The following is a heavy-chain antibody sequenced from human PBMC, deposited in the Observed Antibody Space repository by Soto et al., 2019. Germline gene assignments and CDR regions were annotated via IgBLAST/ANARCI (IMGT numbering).Heavy chain of an antibody. J-gene: IGHJ6*02. D-gene: IGHD3-9*01. CDR1: GGSISIYY. Sequence: SDTLSLTCTVSGGSISIYYWSWIRQPPGKGLEWIGYIYYSGSTNYNPSLKSRVTISVDTSKNQFSLKLSSVTAADTAVYYCARTHIVAGYPGGMDVWGQGTTVTVSS. CDR3: ARTHIVAGYPGGMDV. V-gene: IGHV4-59*01. CDR2: IYYSGST.